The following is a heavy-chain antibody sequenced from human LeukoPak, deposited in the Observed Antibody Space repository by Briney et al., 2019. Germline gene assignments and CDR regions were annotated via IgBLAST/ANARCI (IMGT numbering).Heavy chain of an antibody. CDR3: ARGQYIAAAGDPNSYYFDY. J-gene: IGHJ4*02. CDR2: INHSGST. D-gene: IGHD6-13*01. V-gene: IGHV4-34*01. Sequence: SETLSLTCAVYGGSFSADYWSWIRQPPGKGLECIGEINHSGSTNYNPSLKSRVTISVDTSKNQFSLKLSSVTAADTAVYYCARGQYIAAAGDPNSYYFDYWGQGTLVTVSS. CDR1: GGSFSADY.